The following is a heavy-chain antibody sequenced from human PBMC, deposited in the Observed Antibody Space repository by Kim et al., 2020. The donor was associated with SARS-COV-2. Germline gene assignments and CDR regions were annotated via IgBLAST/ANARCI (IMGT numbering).Heavy chain of an antibody. Sequence: DSVKIRFTIARDNANNSLYLQMNRLRAEDTAVYYCARGSLAYYYYYYMDVWGKGTTVTVSS. V-gene: IGHV3-11*04. D-gene: IGHD3-10*01. CDR3: ARGSLAYYYYYYMDV. J-gene: IGHJ6*03.